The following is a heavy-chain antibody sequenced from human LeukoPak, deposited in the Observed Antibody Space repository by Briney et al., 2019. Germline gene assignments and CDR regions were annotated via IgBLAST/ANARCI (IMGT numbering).Heavy chain of an antibody. J-gene: IGHJ6*03. Sequence: WASVKVSCKASGGTFSSYAISWVRQAPGQGLEWMGGIIPIFGTANYAQKFQGRVTITADKSTSTAYMELSSLRAEDTAVYYCAREGSDWNYYYYMDVWGKGTTVTISS. CDR3: AREGSDWNYYYYMDV. D-gene: IGHD6-19*01. V-gene: IGHV1-69*06. CDR1: GGTFSSYA. CDR2: IIPIFGTA.